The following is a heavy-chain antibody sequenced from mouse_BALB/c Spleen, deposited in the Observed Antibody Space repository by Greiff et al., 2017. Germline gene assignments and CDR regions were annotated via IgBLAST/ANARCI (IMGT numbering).Heavy chain of an antibody. CDR1: GFTFSSFG. V-gene: IGHV5-17*02. Sequence: EVKLVESGGGLVQPGGSRKLSCAASGFTFSSFGMHWVRQAPEKGLEWVAYISSGSSTIYYADTVKGRFTISRDNPKNTLFLQMTSLRSEDTAMYYCARSGQIHYRYEEYAMDYWGQGTSVTVSS. CDR2: ISSGSSTI. CDR3: ARSGQIHYRYEEYAMDY. J-gene: IGHJ4*01. D-gene: IGHD2-14*01.